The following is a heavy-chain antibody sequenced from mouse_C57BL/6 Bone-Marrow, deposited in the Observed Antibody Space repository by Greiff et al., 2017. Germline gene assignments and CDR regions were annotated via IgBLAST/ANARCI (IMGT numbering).Heavy chain of an antibody. J-gene: IGHJ3*01. CDR3: ADSSGYVSFAY. V-gene: IGHV1-64*01. Sequence: QVQLQQPGAELVQPGASVKLSCKASGYTFTSYWMHWVKQRPGQGLEWIGMIHPNSGSTNYNEKFKSKATLTVDKSSSTAYMQLSILTCDASAVYFSADSSGYVSFAYWGHGSLVTV. CDR2: IHPNSGST. CDR1: GYTFTSYW. D-gene: IGHD3-2*02.